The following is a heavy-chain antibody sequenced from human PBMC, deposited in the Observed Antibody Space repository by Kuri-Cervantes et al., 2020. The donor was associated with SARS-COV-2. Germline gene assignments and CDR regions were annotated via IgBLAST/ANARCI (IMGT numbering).Heavy chain of an antibody. Sequence: GGSLRLSCAASGFTFDDYGMSWVRQAPGKGLEWVSGINWNGGNTGYADSVKGRFTISRDNAKNSLYLQMNSLRAEDTALYYCARGGYSSGWFAYYFDYWGQGTLVTVSS. D-gene: IGHD6-19*01. J-gene: IGHJ4*02. CDR1: GFTFDDYG. V-gene: IGHV3-20*04. CDR3: ARGGYSSGWFAYYFDY. CDR2: INWNGGNT.